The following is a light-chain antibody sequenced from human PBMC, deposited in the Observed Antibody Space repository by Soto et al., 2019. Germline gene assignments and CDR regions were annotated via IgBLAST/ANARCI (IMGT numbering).Light chain of an antibody. J-gene: IGKJ1*01. Sequence: IRMTQSPSTLSASLGERVTLTCRASQSISRWLAWYKHKPGKAPKLLICDASTLESGVPSRFSGSGSGTEFTLTISCLQSEEFATYYCQKYYSYPRTFGQGTKVDIK. CDR3: QKYYSYPRT. CDR2: DAS. V-gene: IGKV1-5*01. CDR1: QSISRW.